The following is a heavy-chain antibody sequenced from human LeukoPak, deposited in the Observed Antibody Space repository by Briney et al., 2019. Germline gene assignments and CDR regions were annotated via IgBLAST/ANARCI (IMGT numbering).Heavy chain of an antibody. D-gene: IGHD3-3*01. V-gene: IGHV1-69*13. CDR1: GGTFSSYA. Sequence: SVKVSCKASGGTFSSYAISWVRQAPGQGLEWMGGIIPIFGTANYAQKFQGRVTITADESTSTAYMELRSLRSDDTAVYYCARGTTIFGVIYYYMDVWGKGTTVTVSS. CDR2: IIPIFGTA. CDR3: ARGTTIFGVIYYYMDV. J-gene: IGHJ6*03.